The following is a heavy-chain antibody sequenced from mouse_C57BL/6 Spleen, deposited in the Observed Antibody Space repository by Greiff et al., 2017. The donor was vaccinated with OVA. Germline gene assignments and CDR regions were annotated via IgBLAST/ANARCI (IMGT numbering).Heavy chain of an antibody. Sequence: QVQLQQPGAELVMPGASVKLSCKASGYTFTSYWMHWVKQRPGQGLEWIGEIDPSDSYTNYNQKFKGKSTLTVDKSSSTAYMQLSRLTSEDSAVYYCASTTVVGDYWGQGTTLTVSS. D-gene: IGHD1-1*01. V-gene: IGHV1-69*01. J-gene: IGHJ2*01. CDR2: IDPSDSYT. CDR1: GYTFTSYW. CDR3: ASTTVVGDY.